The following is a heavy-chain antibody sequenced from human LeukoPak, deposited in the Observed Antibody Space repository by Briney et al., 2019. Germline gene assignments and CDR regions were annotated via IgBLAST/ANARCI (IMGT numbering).Heavy chain of an antibody. V-gene: IGHV3-23*01. D-gene: IGHD2-21*02. CDR2: ISGSGGST. CDR3: AKDRIEVTDPFDY. CDR1: GFTFSSYG. J-gene: IGHJ4*02. Sequence: GGSLRLSCAASGFTFSSYGMSWVRQAPGKGLEWVSAISGSGGSTYYADSVKGRFTISRDNSKNTLYLQMNSLRAEDTAVYYCAKDRIEVTDPFDYWGQGTLVTVSS.